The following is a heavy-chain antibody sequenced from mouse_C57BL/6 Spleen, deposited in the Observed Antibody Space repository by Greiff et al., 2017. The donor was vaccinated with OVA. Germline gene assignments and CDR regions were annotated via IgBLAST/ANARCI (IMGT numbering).Heavy chain of an antibody. CDR2: ISDGGSYT. CDR3: ARDHYGSSYSYYFDY. V-gene: IGHV5-4*01. CDR1: GFTFSSYA. D-gene: IGHD1-1*01. Sequence: EVHLVESGGGLVKPGGSLKLSCAASGFTFSSYAMSWVRQTPEKRLEWVATISDGGSYTYYPDNVKGRFTISRDNAKNNLYLQMRHLKTEDTAMYYCARDHYGSSYSYYFDYWGQGTTRTVSS. J-gene: IGHJ2*01.